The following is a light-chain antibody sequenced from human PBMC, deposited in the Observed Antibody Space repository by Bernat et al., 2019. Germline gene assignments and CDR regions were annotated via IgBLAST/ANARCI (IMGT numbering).Light chain of an antibody. CDR3: QQYNSYLT. CDR1: QSISSW. CDR2: KAS. V-gene: IGKV1-5*03. J-gene: IGKJ3*01. Sequence: DIQMTQSPSTLSASVGDRVTITCRASQSISSWLAWYQQKPGKAPKLLIYKASSLESGVPSRFSGSGSGTEFTLTISSLQPDDFATYYCQQYNSYLTFGPGTKVISN.